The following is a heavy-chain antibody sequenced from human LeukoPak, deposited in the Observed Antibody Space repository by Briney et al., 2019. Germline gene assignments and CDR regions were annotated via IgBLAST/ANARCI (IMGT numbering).Heavy chain of an antibody. CDR2: IYYSGST. CDR1: GDSISNYF. J-gene: IGHJ5*02. V-gene: IGHV4-59*01. Sequence: SETLSLTCSVSGDSISNYFWSWIRQPPGKGLEWIGYIYYSGSTNYNPSLKSRVTISMDTSKNQFSLKLSSVTAADTAVYYCARVEQWPDNLDPWGQGTLVTVSS. D-gene: IGHD6-19*01. CDR3: ARVEQWPDNLDP.